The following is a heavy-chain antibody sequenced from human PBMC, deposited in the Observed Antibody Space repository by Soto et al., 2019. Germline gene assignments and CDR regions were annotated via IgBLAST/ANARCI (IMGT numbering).Heavy chain of an antibody. V-gene: IGHV1-3*01. Sequence: ASVKVSCKASGSTFTSHAMHWVRQAPGQRLEWMGWINAGNGNTKYSQKFQGRVTITRDTSASTAYMELSSLRSEDTAVYYCAREPSYYGSGSYYKENYYYYYGMDVWGQGTTVTV. J-gene: IGHJ6*02. CDR2: INAGNGNT. D-gene: IGHD3-10*01. CDR1: GSTFTSHA. CDR3: AREPSYYGSGSYYKENYYYYYGMDV.